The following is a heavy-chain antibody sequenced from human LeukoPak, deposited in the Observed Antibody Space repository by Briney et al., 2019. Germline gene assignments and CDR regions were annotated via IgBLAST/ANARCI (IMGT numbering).Heavy chain of an antibody. CDR2: IYPGDSDT. V-gene: IGHV5-51*01. Sequence: GESLKISCKGSGYSFTSYWIGWVRQMPGKGLEWMGIIYPGDSDTRYSPSFQGQVTISADKSISTAYLQWSSLKASDTAMYYCARTGLYSSSWYDHYYFDYWGQGTLVTVSS. CDR1: GYSFTSYW. D-gene: IGHD6-13*01. CDR3: ARTGLYSSSWYDHYYFDY. J-gene: IGHJ4*02.